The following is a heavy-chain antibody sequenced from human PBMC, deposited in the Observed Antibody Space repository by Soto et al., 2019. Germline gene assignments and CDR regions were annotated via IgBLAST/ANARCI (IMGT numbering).Heavy chain of an antibody. J-gene: IGHJ3*02. V-gene: IGHV3-30-3*01. CDR3: ARDPKAPGIAVAGPLFDI. CDR2: ISYDGSNK. D-gene: IGHD6-19*01. Sequence: GSLRLSCAASGFTFSSYAMHWVRQAPGKGLEWVAVISYDGSNKYYADSVKGRFTISRDNSKNTLYLQMNSLRAEDTAVYYCARDPKAPGIAVAGPLFDIWGQGTMVTVSS. CDR1: GFTFSSYA.